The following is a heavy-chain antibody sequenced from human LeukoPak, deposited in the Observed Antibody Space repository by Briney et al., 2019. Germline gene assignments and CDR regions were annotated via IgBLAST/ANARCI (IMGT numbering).Heavy chain of an antibody. V-gene: IGHV3-7*01. D-gene: IGHD3-10*01. Sequence: GGSLRLSCAASGFTFSDYWKTWVRQAPGKGLEWVANIKGDGSEKYYVDSVKGRFTISRESAKNSLFLHMNGLGAGDTAVYYCARGRFGELFEFDYWGQGTLVTASS. CDR1: GFTFSDYW. CDR3: ARGRFGELFEFDY. J-gene: IGHJ4*02. CDR2: IKGDGSEK.